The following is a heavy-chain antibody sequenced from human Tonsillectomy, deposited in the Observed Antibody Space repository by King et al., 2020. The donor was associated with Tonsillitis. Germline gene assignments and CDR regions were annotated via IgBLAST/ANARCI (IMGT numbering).Heavy chain of an antibody. J-gene: IGHJ4*02. CDR2: IYPSDSDT. D-gene: IGHD3-16*01. V-gene: IGHV5-51*01. CDR1: GYSFTSYW. Sequence: QLVQSGAEVKKPGESLTISCKGSGYSFTSYWIGWVRQMPGKGLEWMGIIYPSDSDTRYSPSFQGQVTISADKSINTAYLQLSSLKASDSAIYYCARRVNYNTYAYYPIDFWGRGPPAPVSS. CDR3: ARRVNYNTYAYYPIDF.